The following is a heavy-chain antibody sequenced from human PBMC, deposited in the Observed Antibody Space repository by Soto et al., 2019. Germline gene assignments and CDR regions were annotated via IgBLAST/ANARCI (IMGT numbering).Heavy chain of an antibody. CDR1: GGSISSYY. V-gene: IGHV4-59*08. CDR3: ARHFSGGYDPNYGDYDWVYYYYYMDV. D-gene: IGHD4-17*01. Sequence: QVQLQESGPGLVKPSETLSLTCTVSGGSISSYYWSWIRQPPGKGLEWIGYIYYSGGTNYNPSLKSRVTISVDTSKNQFSLKLSSVTAADTAVYYCARHFSGGYDPNYGDYDWVYYYYYMDVWGKGTTVTVSS. CDR2: IYYSGGT. J-gene: IGHJ6*03.